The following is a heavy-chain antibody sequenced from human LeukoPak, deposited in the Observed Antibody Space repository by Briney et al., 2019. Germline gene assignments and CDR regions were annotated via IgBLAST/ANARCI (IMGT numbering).Heavy chain of an antibody. V-gene: IGHV3-7*03. CDR2: IKQDGGEK. CDR1: GFTFSSYW. Sequence: PGGSLRLSCAASGFTFSSYWMSWVRQAPGKGLEWVANIKQDGGEKYYVDSVKGRFTISRDNAKNSLYLQMNSLRAEDTAVYYCARDMGGIVVVPADGYFDYWGQGTLVTVSS. J-gene: IGHJ4*02. CDR3: ARDMGGIVVVPADGYFDY. D-gene: IGHD2-2*01.